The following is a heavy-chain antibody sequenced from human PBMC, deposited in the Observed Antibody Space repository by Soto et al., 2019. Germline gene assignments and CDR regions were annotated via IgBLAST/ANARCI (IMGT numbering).Heavy chain of an antibody. CDR3: TKALYFSSTSCYSGGDTFHI. CDR2: ISFDGSSQ. Sequence: GGSLRLSCAASGFTFSDYAIHWVRQTPGRGLEWLAVISFDGSSQYYADSVRGRFSISRDNSKNTLSLQMNSLRAEDTAVYYCTKALYFSSTSCYSGGDTFHIWGQGTMVTVS. CDR1: GFTFSDYA. V-gene: IGHV3-30-3*01. J-gene: IGHJ3*02. D-gene: IGHD2-2*01.